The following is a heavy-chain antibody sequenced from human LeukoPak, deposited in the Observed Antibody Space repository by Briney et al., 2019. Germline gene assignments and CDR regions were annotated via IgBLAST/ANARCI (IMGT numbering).Heavy chain of an antibody. Sequence: ASVKVSCKASGGNFSSYAFNWVRQAPGQGLEWMGRIIPLLNMANSAQKFQGRVTITADKSTSTTYMELSSLTSEDTAVFYCATYFTGGRCPRTSDYWGQGTLVTVSS. CDR2: IIPLLNMA. V-gene: IGHV1-69*04. CDR1: GGNFSSYA. J-gene: IGHJ4*02. CDR3: ATYFTGGRCPRTSDY. D-gene: IGHD2-15*01.